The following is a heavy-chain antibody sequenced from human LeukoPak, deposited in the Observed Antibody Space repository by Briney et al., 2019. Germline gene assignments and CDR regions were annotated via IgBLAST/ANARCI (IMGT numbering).Heavy chain of an antibody. CDR3: ARSRDGSNAYYLDS. J-gene: IGHJ4*02. V-gene: IGHV4-59*01. CDR1: GFTFSSYA. Sequence: GSLRLSCAASGFTFSSYAMSWVRQAPGKGLEWIGYVSYSGSTSYSPSLESRVTISVDTSRNQFSLKLSSVTAADTAVYYCARSRDGSNAYYLDSWGLGTLVTVSS. CDR2: VSYSGST. D-gene: IGHD5-24*01.